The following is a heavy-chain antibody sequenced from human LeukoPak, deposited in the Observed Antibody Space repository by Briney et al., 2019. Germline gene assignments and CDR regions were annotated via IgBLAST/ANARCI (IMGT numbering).Heavy chain of an antibody. V-gene: IGHV1-46*01. J-gene: IGHJ4*02. Sequence: ASVKVSCKASGYTFTIYYMHWVRQAPGQGLEWMGMINPSGGSTSYAQKFQGRVTMTRDTSTSTVYMELSSLRSEDTAVYYCARDLSYCSSTSCFYDYWGQGTLVTVSS. D-gene: IGHD2-2*01. CDR3: ARDLSYCSSTSCFYDY. CDR1: GYTFTIYY. CDR2: INPSGGST.